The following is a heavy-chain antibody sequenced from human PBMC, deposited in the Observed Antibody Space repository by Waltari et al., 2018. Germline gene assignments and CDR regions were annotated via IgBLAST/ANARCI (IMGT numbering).Heavy chain of an antibody. CDR1: GYTFTGYY. V-gene: IGHV1-2*06. D-gene: IGHD7-27*01. Sequence: QVQLVQSGAEVKKPGASVKVSCKASGYTFTGYYMHWVRQAPGQGLEWMGRNNPNRGGTNYAQKFQGRVTMTRDTSISTAYRELSRLRSDDTAVYYCASLTGDVVDYWGQGTLVTVSS. J-gene: IGHJ4*02. CDR2: NNPNRGGT. CDR3: ASLTGDVVDY.